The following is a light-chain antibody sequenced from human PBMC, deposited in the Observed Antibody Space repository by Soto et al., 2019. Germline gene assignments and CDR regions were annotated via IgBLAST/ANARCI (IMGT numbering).Light chain of an antibody. CDR2: EVS. CDR3: CSYAGSSTPLI. CDR1: SSDVGSYNL. J-gene: IGLJ1*01. V-gene: IGLV2-23*02. Sequence: SVLTQPSYLSRSAGQSITLSCPGTSSDVGSYNLVSWYQQHPGKAPKLMVYEVSKRPSGVSNRFSGSKSGNTASLTISGLQAEDEADYYCCSYAGSSTPLIFGTGTKVT.